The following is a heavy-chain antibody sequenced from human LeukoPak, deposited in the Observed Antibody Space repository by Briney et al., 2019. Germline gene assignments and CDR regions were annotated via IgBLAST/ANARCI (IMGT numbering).Heavy chain of an antibody. CDR1: GGSFSGYY. CDR2: INHSGST. CDR3: ARGVPYDSSGYYPDY. J-gene: IGHJ4*02. V-gene: IGHV4-34*01. Sequence: SETLSLTCAVYGGSFSGYYWSWIRQPPGKGLEWIGEINHSGSTNYNPSLKSRVTISVDTSKNQFSLKLGSVTAADTAVYYCARGVPYDSSGYYPDYWGQGTLVTVSS. D-gene: IGHD3-22*01.